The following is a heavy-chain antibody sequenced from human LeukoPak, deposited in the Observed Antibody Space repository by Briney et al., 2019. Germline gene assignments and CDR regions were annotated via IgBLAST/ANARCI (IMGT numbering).Heavy chain of an antibody. CDR1: ECTFTDYY. D-gene: IGHD6-13*01. CDR3: ARDSMYSSSWETEYFQH. Sequence: ASVKVSCKASECTFTDYYVHWVRQAPGQGLEWMGWISAYNGNTNYAQKLQGRVTMTTDTSTSTAYMELRSLRSEDTAVYYCARDSMYSSSWETEYFQHWGQGTLVTVSS. V-gene: IGHV1-18*04. CDR2: ISAYNGNT. J-gene: IGHJ1*01.